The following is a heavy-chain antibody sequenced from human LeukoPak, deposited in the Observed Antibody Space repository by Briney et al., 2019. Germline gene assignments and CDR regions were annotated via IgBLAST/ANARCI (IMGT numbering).Heavy chain of an antibody. D-gene: IGHD6-19*01. J-gene: IGHJ4*02. Sequence: SETLSLTCAVYGGSFSGYYWSWIRQPPGRGLEWIGEINHSGSTNYNPSLKSRVTISVDTSKNQFSLKLSSVTAADTAVYYCARHSRDTYGQWLVPWGFDYWGQGTLVTVSS. CDR3: ARHSRDTYGQWLVPWGFDY. CDR1: GGSFSGYY. CDR2: INHSGST. V-gene: IGHV4-34*01.